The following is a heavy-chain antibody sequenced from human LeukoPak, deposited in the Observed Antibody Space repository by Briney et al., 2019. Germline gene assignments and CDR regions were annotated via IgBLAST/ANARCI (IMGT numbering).Heavy chain of an antibody. CDR1: GFIFNRYW. CDR3: ARVTNSRTWGLDY. CDR2: IKHSGNEK. J-gene: IGHJ4*02. V-gene: IGHV3-7*01. D-gene: IGHD6-13*01. Sequence: GGSLRLSCAASGFIFNRYWMTWVRQAPGMGLEWVANIKHSGNEKYYGDSVKGRFTISRDNAQNSLYLQMNSLRAEDTAVYYCARVTNSRTWGLDYWGQGTLVTVSS.